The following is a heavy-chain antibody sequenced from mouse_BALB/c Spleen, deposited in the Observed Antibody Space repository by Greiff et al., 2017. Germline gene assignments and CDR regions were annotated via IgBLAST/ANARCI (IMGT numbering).Heavy chain of an antibody. CDR1: GFSLTSYG. V-gene: IGHV2-2*02. J-gene: IGHJ4*01. Sequence: QVQLQQSGPGLVQPSQSLSLTCTVSGFSLTSYGVHWVRQFPGKGLEWLGVIWSGGSTDYNAAFISRLSISKDNSKSQVFFKMNSLQANDTAIYYCASSYYRYEDYAMDYWGQGTSVTVSS. CDR3: ASSYYRYEDYAMDY. D-gene: IGHD2-14*01. CDR2: IWSGGST.